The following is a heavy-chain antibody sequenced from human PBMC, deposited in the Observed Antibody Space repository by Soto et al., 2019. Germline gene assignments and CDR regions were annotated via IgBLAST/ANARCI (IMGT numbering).Heavy chain of an antibody. D-gene: IGHD4-17*01. CDR2: IRQDGNER. CDR3: ATGGPDYGARPLNH. CDR1: GFTFSSHW. Sequence: EVQLVESGGGLVQPGGSLRLSCVASGFTFSSHWMSWVRQAPGKGLEWVANIRQDGNERYHVGSVKGRFTISRDNAKNSVYLEMNSLRVDDTAVYYCATGGPDYGARPLNHWGQGSLVTVSS. V-gene: IGHV3-7*01. J-gene: IGHJ5*02.